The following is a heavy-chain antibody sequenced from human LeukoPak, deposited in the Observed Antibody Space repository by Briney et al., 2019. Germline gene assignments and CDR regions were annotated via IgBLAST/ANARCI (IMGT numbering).Heavy chain of an antibody. CDR3: AKDYAYYYGSGIGGFEY. D-gene: IGHD3-10*01. CDR2: ISGSCATT. Sequence: GGSLRLSCAASGFTFSSYAMSWVRQAPGKGLECVSAISGSCATTYYADSVKGRFTISRDKSNNTLYLQMNSLRAEDTAVYYCAKDYAYYYGSGIGGFEYWGQGTLVTVSS. J-gene: IGHJ4*02. CDR1: GFTFSSYA. V-gene: IGHV3-23*01.